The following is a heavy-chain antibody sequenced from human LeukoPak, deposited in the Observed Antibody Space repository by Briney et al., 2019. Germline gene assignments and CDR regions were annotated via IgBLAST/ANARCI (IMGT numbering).Heavy chain of an antibody. D-gene: IGHD4-17*01. V-gene: IGHV3-49*04. Sequence: GGSLRLSCAASGFTFSSYAMSWVRQAPGKGLEWVGFIRSKAYGGTTEYATSVKGRFTISRDDSKSIAYLQMNSLKTEDTAVYYCTRDLRAVTTDRDYWGQGTLVTVSS. CDR1: GFTFSSYA. J-gene: IGHJ4*02. CDR3: TRDLRAVTTDRDY. CDR2: IRSKAYGGTT.